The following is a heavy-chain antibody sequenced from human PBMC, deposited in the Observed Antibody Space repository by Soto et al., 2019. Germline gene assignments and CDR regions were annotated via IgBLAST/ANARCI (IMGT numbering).Heavy chain of an antibody. D-gene: IGHD2-2*01. Sequence: ASVKVSCKASGGTFSSYTISWVRQAPGQGLEWMGRIIPILGIANYAQKFQGRVTITADKSTSTAYMELSSLRSEDTAVYYCARNSPYCSSTSCYSHWFDPWGQGTLVTVSS. V-gene: IGHV1-69*02. CDR2: IIPILGIA. CDR3: ARNSPYCSSTSCYSHWFDP. J-gene: IGHJ5*02. CDR1: GGTFSSYT.